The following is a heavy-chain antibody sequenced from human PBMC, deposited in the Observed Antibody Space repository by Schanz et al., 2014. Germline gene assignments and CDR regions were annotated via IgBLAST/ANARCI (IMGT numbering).Heavy chain of an antibody. Sequence: EVQLLESGGGLVQPGGSLRLSCAASGFTFSAYAMTWVRQIPGKGLEWVSAISASGGTTYYADSVKGRFTISRDNSKNTLYLQMNSLRAEDTAVYYCAKGRFGELSAFDIWGQGTMXTVSS. CDR2: ISASGGTT. CDR1: GFTFSAYA. CDR3: AKGRFGELSAFDI. D-gene: IGHD3-10*01. J-gene: IGHJ3*02. V-gene: IGHV3-23*01.